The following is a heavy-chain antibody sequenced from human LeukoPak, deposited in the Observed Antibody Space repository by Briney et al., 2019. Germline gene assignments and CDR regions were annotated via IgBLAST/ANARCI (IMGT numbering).Heavy chain of an antibody. D-gene: IGHD3-9*01. J-gene: IGHJ4*02. CDR1: GFTFSSYA. CDR2: LTASGETT. CDR3: AANGESTDWHWNY. Sequence: GGSLRLSCAASGFTFSSYAMSWVRQAPGKGLEWVSALTASGETTYYADSVKGWFTISRDNSKNTLFLQMNSLRAEDTAVYYCAANGESTDWHWNYWGQGTLVTVSS. V-gene: IGHV3-23*01.